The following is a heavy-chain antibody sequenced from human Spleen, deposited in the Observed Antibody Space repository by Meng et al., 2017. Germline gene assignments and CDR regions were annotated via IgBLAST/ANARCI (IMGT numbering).Heavy chain of an antibody. D-gene: IGHD2-15*01. CDR2: ISWNSGSI. Sequence: SLKISCAASGFTFDDYAMHWVRQAPGKGLEWVSGISWNSGSIGYADSVKGRFTISRDNAKNSLYLQMNSLRAEDTALYYCAKGVNVDATYWYFDLWGRGTLVTVSS. CDR3: AKGVNVDATYWYFDL. V-gene: IGHV3-9*01. J-gene: IGHJ2*01. CDR1: GFTFDDYA.